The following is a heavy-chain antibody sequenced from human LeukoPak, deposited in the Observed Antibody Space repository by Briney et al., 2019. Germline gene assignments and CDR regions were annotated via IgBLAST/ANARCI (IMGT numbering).Heavy chain of an antibody. J-gene: IGHJ3*02. Sequence: SETLSLTCTVSGGSISSYYWSWIRQPPGKGLEWIGRIYTSGSTNYNPSLKSRVTMSVDTSKNQFSLKLSSVTAADTAVYYCARGDDFWSGYSPHDAFDIWGQGTMVTVSS. D-gene: IGHD3-3*01. CDR1: GGSISSYY. V-gene: IGHV4-4*07. CDR3: ARGDDFWSGYSPHDAFDI. CDR2: IYTSGST.